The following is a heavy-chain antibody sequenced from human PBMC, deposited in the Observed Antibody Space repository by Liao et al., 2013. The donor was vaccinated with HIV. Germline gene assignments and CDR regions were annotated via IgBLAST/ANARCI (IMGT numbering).Heavy chain of an antibody. CDR3: ARGPRGTVTGPVRFDH. V-gene: IGHV4-34*01. Sequence: QVQLQQWGAGLLKPSETLSLTCAVYDGSFSGYYWSWIRQSPGKGLEWIGEINHSGKTNYNPSLRSRVTISVDTSKNQFSLKLNSVTAADTAVYYCARGPRGTVTGPVRFDHWGQGTWSPSPQ. J-gene: IGHJ4*02. D-gene: IGHD6-19*01. CDR2: INHSGKT. CDR1: DGSFSGYY.